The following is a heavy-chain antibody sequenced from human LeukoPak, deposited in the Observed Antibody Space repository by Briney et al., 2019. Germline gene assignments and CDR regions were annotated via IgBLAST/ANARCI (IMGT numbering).Heavy chain of an antibody. CDR2: TKQDGSEK. Sequence: GESLKISCAASGFTFSRYWMSWVRQAPGKGLEWVANTKQDGSEKYYLESVKGRFTISRDNAKNSLNLHMNSLRGEDTAVYYCALSSGNYAIPFDYWGQGTLVTVSS. CDR1: GFTFSRYW. CDR3: ALSSGNYAIPFDY. D-gene: IGHD1-26*01. J-gene: IGHJ4*02. V-gene: IGHV3-7*01.